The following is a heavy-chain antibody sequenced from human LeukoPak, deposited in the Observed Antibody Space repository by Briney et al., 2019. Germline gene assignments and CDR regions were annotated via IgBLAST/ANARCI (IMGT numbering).Heavy chain of an antibody. V-gene: IGHV1-2*02. CDR2: INPNSGGT. Sequence: ASVKVSCKASGYTFTGYYMHWVRQAPGQGLEWMGWINPNSGGTNYAQKFQGRVAMTRDTSISTAYMELSRLRSDDTAVYYCARDMGDYYDSSGLLDYWGQGTLVTVSS. D-gene: IGHD3-22*01. CDR1: GYTFTGYY. J-gene: IGHJ4*02. CDR3: ARDMGDYYDSSGLLDY.